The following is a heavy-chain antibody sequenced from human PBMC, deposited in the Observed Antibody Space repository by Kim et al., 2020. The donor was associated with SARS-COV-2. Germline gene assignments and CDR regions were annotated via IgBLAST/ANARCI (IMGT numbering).Heavy chain of an antibody. V-gene: IGHV4-39*01. Sequence: SETLSLTCTVSGGSISSSNYYWGWIRQPPGEGLEWIGRIYYSGSTYYNPSLKSRVTISVDTSKNQFSLKLSSVTAADTAVYYCARQSAMVRGVMWALWDYWGQGTLVTVSS. D-gene: IGHD3-10*01. CDR1: GGSISSSNYY. J-gene: IGHJ4*02. CDR3: ARQSAMVRGVMWALWDY. CDR2: IYYSGST.